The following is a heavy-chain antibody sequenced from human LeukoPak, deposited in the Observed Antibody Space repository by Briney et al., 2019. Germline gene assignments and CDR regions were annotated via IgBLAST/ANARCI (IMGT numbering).Heavy chain of an antibody. V-gene: IGHV3-7*01. CDR2: LEPAGSAT. CDR1: GFAFSSYW. CDR3: GRFGYVSAVDT. Sequence: PGGSLRLSCGASGFAFSSYWMTWLRQAPGKGLEFVANLEPAGSATYYADSVKGRFTISRYNTKTLLYLQMNSLTAEDSAVYHCGRFGYVSAVDTWGQGALVTVSS. J-gene: IGHJ5*02. D-gene: IGHD2-15*01.